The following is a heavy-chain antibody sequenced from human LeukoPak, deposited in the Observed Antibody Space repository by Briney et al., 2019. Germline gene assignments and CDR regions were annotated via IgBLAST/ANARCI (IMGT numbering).Heavy chain of an antibody. D-gene: IGHD2-2*01. CDR3: ARGKRVRAAIEY. CDR1: GYTFTGYY. CDR2: MYPNSGGT. V-gene: IGHV1-2*02. J-gene: IGHJ4*02. Sequence: ASVKVSCKASGYTFTGYYMHWVRQAPGQGLEWMGWMYPNSGGTNYAQKFQGRVTMTRDTSISTAYMELSRLRSDDTAVYYCARGKRVRAAIEYWGQGTLVTVSS.